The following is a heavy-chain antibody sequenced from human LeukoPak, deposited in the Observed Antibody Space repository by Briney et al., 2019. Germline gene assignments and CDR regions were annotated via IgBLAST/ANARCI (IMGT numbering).Heavy chain of an antibody. Sequence: ASVKVSCKASGGTFSSYTISWVRQAPGQGLEWMGRIIPLLGIANYAQKFQGRVTITADKSTSTAYMELSSLRSEDTAVYYCAREDCSGGSCYPYYDSSGYYSHWGQGTLVTV. CDR1: GGTFSSYT. D-gene: IGHD3-22*01. CDR3: AREDCSGGSCYPYYDSSGYYSH. V-gene: IGHV1-69*04. J-gene: IGHJ4*02. CDR2: IIPLLGIA.